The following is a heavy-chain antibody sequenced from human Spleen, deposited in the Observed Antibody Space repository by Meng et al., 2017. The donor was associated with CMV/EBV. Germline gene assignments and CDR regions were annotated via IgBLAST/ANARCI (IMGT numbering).Heavy chain of an antibody. CDR3: ARRKNNWNHPFDY. J-gene: IGHJ4*02. CDR1: GYTFTGYY. D-gene: IGHD1-14*01. Sequence: ASVKVSCKASGYTFTGYYMHWVRQAPGQGLEWMGWINPNSGGTNYAQKFQGRVTMTRDTSISTAYMELSRLRSDDTAVYYCARRKNNWNHPFDYWGQGTLVTVSS. CDR2: INPNSGGT. V-gene: IGHV1-2*02.